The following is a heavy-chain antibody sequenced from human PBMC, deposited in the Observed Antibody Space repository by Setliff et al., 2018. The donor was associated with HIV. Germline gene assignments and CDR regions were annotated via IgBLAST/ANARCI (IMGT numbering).Heavy chain of an antibody. CDR3: AYSGRQLRGPYFDF. Sequence: SGPMLVNPTQTLTLTCTFSGLSLSTSGVGVGWIRQSPGKALEWLAFIYWNNNKHYSKSLKSRLTVTKDTSKNRVVFTMTNMDPVDTATYYCAYSGRQLRGPYFDFWGQGTPVTVSS. CDR1: GLSLSTSGVG. D-gene: IGHD1-1*01. CDR2: IYWNNNK. J-gene: IGHJ4*02. V-gene: IGHV2-5*01.